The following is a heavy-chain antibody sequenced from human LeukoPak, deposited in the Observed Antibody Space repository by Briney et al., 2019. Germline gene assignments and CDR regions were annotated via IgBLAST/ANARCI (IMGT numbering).Heavy chain of an antibody. J-gene: IGHJ4*02. Sequence: GSLRLSCVASGFPFSSYWMTWIRQPPGKGLEWIGSIYYSGTTYYNPSLKSRVIISADTSKNQFSLKLNSVTAADAAIYYCARRDAAIDFWGQGTLVTVSS. D-gene: IGHD6-13*01. CDR3: ARRDAAIDF. CDR1: GFPFSSYW. V-gene: IGHV4-39*01. CDR2: IYYSGTT.